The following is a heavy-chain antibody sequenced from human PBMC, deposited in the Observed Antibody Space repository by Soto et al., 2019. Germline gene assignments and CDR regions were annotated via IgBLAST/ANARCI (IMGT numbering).Heavy chain of an antibody. CDR2: IIPILGIA. J-gene: IGHJ4*02. Sequence: ASVKVSCKASGGTFSSYTISWVRQAPGQGLEWMGRIIPILGIANYAQKFQGRVTITADKSTSTAYMELSSLRSEDTAVYYCARAGDCSSTSCYTDYWGQGTLVTVSS. CDR3: ARAGDCSSTSCYTDY. CDR1: GGTFSSYT. V-gene: IGHV1-69*02. D-gene: IGHD2-2*02.